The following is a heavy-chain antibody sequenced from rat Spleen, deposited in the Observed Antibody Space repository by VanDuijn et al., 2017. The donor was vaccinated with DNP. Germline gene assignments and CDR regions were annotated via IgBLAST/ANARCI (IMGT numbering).Heavy chain of an antibody. CDR3: ARHSSGYGYAMDA. D-gene: IGHD4-3*01. V-gene: IGHV5-7*01. CDR1: GFNFSDYY. J-gene: IGHJ4*01. CDR2: ITFDGRKS. Sequence: EVQLVESGGGLVQPGMSLKVSCTVSGFNFSDYYMAWVRQAPRKGLEWVAYITFDGRKSYYGDSVKGRFTISRDNAKSTLYLQMDSLRSEDTATYYCARHSSGYGYAMDAWGQGTSVTVSS.